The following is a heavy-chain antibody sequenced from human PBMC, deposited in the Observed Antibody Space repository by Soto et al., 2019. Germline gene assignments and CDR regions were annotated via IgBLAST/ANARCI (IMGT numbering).Heavy chain of an antibody. D-gene: IGHD3-22*01. V-gene: IGHV1-18*01. CDR2: ISAYNGNT. J-gene: IGHJ4*02. CDR1: GYSFATSG. Sequence: ASVKVSCKASGYSFATSGISWVRQGPGQGLEWMGWISAYNGNTNYEQKLQDRVTMTTDTSTSTAYLELRSLRSDDTAVYYCARAGHHYDSSGYANWGQGTLVTVSS. CDR3: ARAGHHYDSSGYAN.